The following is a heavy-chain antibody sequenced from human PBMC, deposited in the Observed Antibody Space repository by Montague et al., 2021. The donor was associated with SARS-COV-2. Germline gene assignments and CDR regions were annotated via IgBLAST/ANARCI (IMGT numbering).Heavy chain of an antibody. CDR1: GGSVTDYY. Sequence: SETLSLTCTVSGGSVTDYYWSWIRQPPGKGLEWVGDVFYNKGTNFNPSLKSRVAISVDTSKNHFSLRLTSVTAADTAFYYCARHRLYDGLNGPPDFWDQGTLVTVSS. V-gene: IGHV4-59*08. J-gene: IGHJ4*02. CDR2: VFYNKGT. D-gene: IGHD3-9*01. CDR3: ARHRLYDGLNGPPDF.